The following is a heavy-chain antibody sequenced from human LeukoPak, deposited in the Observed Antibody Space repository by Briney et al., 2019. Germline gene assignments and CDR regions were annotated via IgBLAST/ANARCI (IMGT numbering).Heavy chain of an antibody. CDR3: ARDQDTMVRGVGDY. D-gene: IGHD3-10*01. J-gene: IGHJ4*02. Sequence: GSSVKVSCKASGGTFSSYAISWVRQAPGQGLEWMGRIIPIFGIANYAQKFQGRVTITADKSTSTAYMELSSLRSEDTAVYYCARDQDTMVRGVGDYWGQGTLVTVSS. CDR1: GGTFSSYA. V-gene: IGHV1-69*04. CDR2: IIPIFGIA.